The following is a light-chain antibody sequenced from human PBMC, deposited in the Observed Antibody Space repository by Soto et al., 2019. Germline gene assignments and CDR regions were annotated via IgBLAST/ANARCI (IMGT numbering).Light chain of an antibody. CDR1: QSVSSN. CDR3: RHYNNWTSFT. Sequence: EIVMTQSPAALSVSPGERATLSCRASQSVSSNLAWYQQKPGQAPRLLIYGASTRATGIPVRFSGSGSGTEFTLTISSLQYDDFAVYYCRHYNNWTSFTCGAGTKVDIK. CDR2: GAS. V-gene: IGKV3-15*01. J-gene: IGKJ3*01.